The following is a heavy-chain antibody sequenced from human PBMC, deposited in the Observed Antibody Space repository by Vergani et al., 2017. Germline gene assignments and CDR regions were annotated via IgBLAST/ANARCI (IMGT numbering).Heavy chain of an antibody. CDR1: GFSFSIYG. CDR3: VTAEYQVPYHY. Sequence: EVQLVESGGGLVQPGGSMTLSCAASGFSFSIYGMNWVRQAPGKGLEWVSYISGSSSAISYADSVKGRFPISRDNAKNSLYLPMNSLRAEDTALYYCVTAEYQVPYHYLGQATLVTVSS. J-gene: IGHJ4*02. V-gene: IGHV3-48*01. CDR2: ISGSSSAI. D-gene: IGHD2-2*01.